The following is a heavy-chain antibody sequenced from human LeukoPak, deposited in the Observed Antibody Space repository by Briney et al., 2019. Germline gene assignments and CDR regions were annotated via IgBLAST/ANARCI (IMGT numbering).Heavy chain of an antibody. CDR1: GYSFSSYW. Sequence: GESLKIFCKGSGYSFSSYWIGWVRQMPGKGLEWMGIIYPGDSDTRYSPSFQGQVTISADKSISTAYLQWSSLKASDTAMYYCARSTSGSYWGLDYWGQGTLVTVSS. CDR2: IYPGDSDT. CDR3: ARSTSGSYWGLDY. J-gene: IGHJ4*02. V-gene: IGHV5-51*01. D-gene: IGHD1-26*01.